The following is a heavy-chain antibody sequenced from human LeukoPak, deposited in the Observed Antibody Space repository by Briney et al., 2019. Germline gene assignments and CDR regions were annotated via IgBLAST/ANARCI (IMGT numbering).Heavy chain of an antibody. J-gene: IGHJ4*02. Sequence: GGSLRLSCAASGFTFSSYSMNWVRQAPGKGLEWVSYISSSSSTIYYADSVKGRFTISRDNAKNSLYLQMNSLRAEDTAVYYCARGRHLWFGELSPFDYWGQGTLVTVSS. CDR3: ARGRHLWFGELSPFDY. D-gene: IGHD3-10*01. V-gene: IGHV3-48*01. CDR1: GFTFSSYS. CDR2: ISSSSSTI.